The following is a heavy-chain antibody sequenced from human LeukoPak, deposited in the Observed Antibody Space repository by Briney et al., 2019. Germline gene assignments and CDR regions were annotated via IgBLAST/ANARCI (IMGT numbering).Heavy chain of an antibody. CDR3: ARGSGSSAYFDY. V-gene: IGHV1-46*01. D-gene: IGHD3-22*01. CDR1: GYSFTSYD. J-gene: IGHJ4*02. Sequence: ASVKVSCKASGYSFTSYDLHWVRQAPGQGLEWMGIINPSSGNTTYTQKIQGRVTMTRDTSTSTVYMELSSLRSEDTAVYYCARGSGSSAYFDYWGRGTLVTVSS. CDR2: INPSSGNT.